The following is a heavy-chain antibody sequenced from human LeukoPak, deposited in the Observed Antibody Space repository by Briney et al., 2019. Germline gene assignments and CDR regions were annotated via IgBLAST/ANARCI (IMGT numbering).Heavy chain of an antibody. CDR1: GGSISTYH. Sequence: SEPLSLTGTLSGGSISTYHWSGIRQPPGKGLEWIGYIYYSGSTNYNPSLKSRVTISVDTSKNQFSLKLSSVTAADTAVYYCARDSGGMDVWGQGTTVTVSS. CDR2: IYYSGST. J-gene: IGHJ6*02. V-gene: IGHV4-59*13. CDR3: ARDSGGMDV. D-gene: IGHD7-27*01.